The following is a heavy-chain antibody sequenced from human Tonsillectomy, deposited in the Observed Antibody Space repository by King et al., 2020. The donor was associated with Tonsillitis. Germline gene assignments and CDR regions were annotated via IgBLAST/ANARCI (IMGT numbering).Heavy chain of an antibody. CDR2: ISYDGSNK. V-gene: IGHV3-30*18. CDR3: AKGRGSYGPVDAFDI. J-gene: IGHJ3*02. Sequence: VQLVESGGGVVQPGRSLRLSCAASGFTFSSYGMHWVRQAPGKGLEWVAVISYDGSNKYYADSVKGRFTISRDNSKNMLYLQMNSLRTEDTAVYYCAKGRGSYGPVDAFDIWGQGTTVTVSS. D-gene: IGHD5-18*01. CDR1: GFTFSSYG.